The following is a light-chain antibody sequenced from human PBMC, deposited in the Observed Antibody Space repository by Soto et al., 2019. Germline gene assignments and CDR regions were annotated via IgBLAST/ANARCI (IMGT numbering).Light chain of an antibody. V-gene: IGKV3-11*01. CDR1: QSVNRY. CDR2: DAS. J-gene: IGKJ1*01. CDR3: QQRDIWPWT. Sequence: EIVLTQSPGTLSLSPGEGATLSCWASQSVNRYLVWYQQKPGQAPRLLMYDASKRATGIPARFSGSGSGTDFTLTISSLEPEDFAVYYCQQRDIWPWTFGQGTKVDIK.